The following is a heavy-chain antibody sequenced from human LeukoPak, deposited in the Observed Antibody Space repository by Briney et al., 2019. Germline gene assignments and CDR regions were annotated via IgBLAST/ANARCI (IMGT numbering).Heavy chain of an antibody. CDR1: GFTFNNAW. D-gene: IGHD2-8*01. V-gene: IGHV3-15*01. Sequence: GGSLRLSCAASGFTFNNAWMSWVRQAPGKGLEWVGRIKSRNDGGTTDYATAVKGRFSISRDDPKNTLYLQMNSLKIDDTAIYYCTTSKGLRGWGQGTLVTVSS. J-gene: IGHJ4*02. CDR2: IKSRNDGGTT. CDR3: TTSKGLRG.